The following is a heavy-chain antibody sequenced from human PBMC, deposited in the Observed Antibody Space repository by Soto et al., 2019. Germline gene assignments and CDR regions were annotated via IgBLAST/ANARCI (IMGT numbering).Heavy chain of an antibody. J-gene: IGHJ4*02. CDR2: ISAYNGNT. CDR1: GYTFTSYG. Sequence: QVQLVQSGAEVKKPGASVKVSCKASGYTFTSYGISWVRQAPGQGLEWMGWISAYNGNTNYAQKLQGRVTMTTDTSTRTAYMELRSLRSDDTAVYYCARDSDIAAAGIRRQIAYFDYWGQGTLVTVSS. V-gene: IGHV1-18*01. CDR3: ARDSDIAAAGIRRQIAYFDY. D-gene: IGHD6-13*01.